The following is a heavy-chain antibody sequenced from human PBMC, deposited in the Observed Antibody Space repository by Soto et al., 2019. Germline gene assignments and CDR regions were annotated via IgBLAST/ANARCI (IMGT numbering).Heavy chain of an antibody. D-gene: IGHD2-8*01. V-gene: IGHV4-39*01. CDR2: IHYSGST. Sequence: PSETLSLTCPVSGDSIGTTHSYWAWIRQSPGKGLEWIGNIHYSGSTYYMPSLRSRVTLSVDTSKNQFSLRLTSVTAEDTAVYYCARHEGNGNVWPLDYWGQGILVTVSS. CDR1: GDSIGTTHSY. J-gene: IGHJ4*02. CDR3: ARHEGNGNVWPLDY.